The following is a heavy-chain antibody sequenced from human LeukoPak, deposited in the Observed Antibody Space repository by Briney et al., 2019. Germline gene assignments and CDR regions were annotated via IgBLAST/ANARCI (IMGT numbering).Heavy chain of an antibody. CDR3: ARCITIFGVVSYYYGMDV. Sequence: PGGSLRLSCAASGFTFSNYAMSWVRQAPGKGLEWVSAISGSGGSTYYADSVKGRFTISRDNSKNTLYLQMNSLRAEDTAVYYCARCITIFGVVSYYYGMDVWGQGTTVTVSS. CDR1: GFTFSNYA. J-gene: IGHJ6*02. CDR2: ISGSGGST. V-gene: IGHV3-23*01. D-gene: IGHD3-3*01.